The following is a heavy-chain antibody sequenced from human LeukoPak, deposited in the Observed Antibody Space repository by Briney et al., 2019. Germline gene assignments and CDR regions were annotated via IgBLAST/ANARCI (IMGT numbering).Heavy chain of an antibody. CDR3: ASNPAIRATPRGVPYRPPLDY. D-gene: IGHD1-26*01. CDR1: GFTFSSYS. CDR2: ISGSGGST. Sequence: GGSLRLSCAASGFTFSSYSMNWVRQAPGKGLEWVSAISGSGGSTYYADSVKGRFTISRDNSKNTLYLQMNSLRAEDTAVYYCASNPAIRATPRGVPYRPPLDYWGQGTLVTVSS. V-gene: IGHV3-23*01. J-gene: IGHJ4*02.